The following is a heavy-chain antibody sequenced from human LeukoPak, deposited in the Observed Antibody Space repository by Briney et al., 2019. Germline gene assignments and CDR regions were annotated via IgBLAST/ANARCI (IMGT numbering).Heavy chain of an antibody. J-gene: IGHJ3*02. V-gene: IGHV4-59*01. CDR3: ARGEQQLKGAFDI. CDR2: IYSSGST. Sequence: PSETLSLTCTVSGGSISSYYWSWIRQPPGKGLGWIGYIYSSGSTNYNPSLKSRLTISVDASKNQFSLKLTSVTAADTAVYYCARGEQQLKGAFDIWGQGTMVTVSS. CDR1: GGSISSYY. D-gene: IGHD6-13*01.